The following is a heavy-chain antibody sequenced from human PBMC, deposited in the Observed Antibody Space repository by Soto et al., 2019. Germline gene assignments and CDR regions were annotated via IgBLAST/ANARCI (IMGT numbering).Heavy chain of an antibody. CDR3: ARGRVKRDYYYYYMDV. CDR1: GGSFSGYY. D-gene: IGHD1-1*01. V-gene: IGHV4-34*01. CDR2: INHSGST. Sequence: PSETLSLTCAVYGGSFSGYYWSWIRQPPGKGLEWIGEINHSGSTNYNPSLKSRVTISVDTSKNQFSLRLSSVTAADTAVYYCARGRVKRDYYYYYMDVWGKGTTVT. J-gene: IGHJ6*03.